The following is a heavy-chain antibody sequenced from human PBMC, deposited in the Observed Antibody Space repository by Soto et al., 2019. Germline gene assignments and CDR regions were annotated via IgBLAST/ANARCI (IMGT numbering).Heavy chain of an antibody. J-gene: IGHJ4*02. D-gene: IGHD7-27*01. V-gene: IGHV3-23*01. CDR2: ISGSGGST. CDR3: AAKLGTTHYFDF. CDR1: GFSFRSYA. Sequence: PGGSLRLSCAASGFSFRSYAMSWVRQAPGKGLEWVSAISGSGGSTYYADSVKGRFTISRDNSKNTLYLQMNSLRAEDTAVYFCAAKLGTTHYFDFWGQGSLVTVSS.